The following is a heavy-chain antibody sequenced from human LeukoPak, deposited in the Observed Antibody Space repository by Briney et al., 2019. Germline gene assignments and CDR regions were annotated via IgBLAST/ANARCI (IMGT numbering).Heavy chain of an antibody. CDR2: IWYDGSNK. CDR3: ARGDRDYAGGYFDL. CDR1: GFTFSSYG. V-gene: IGHV3-33*01. D-gene: IGHD4-23*01. J-gene: IGHJ2*01. Sequence: SGGSLRLSCAASGFTFSSYGMHWVRQAPGKGLEWVAVIWYDGSNKYYADSVKGRFTISRDNSKNTLYLQMNSLRAEDTAVYYCARGDRDYAGGYFDLWGRGTLVTVSS.